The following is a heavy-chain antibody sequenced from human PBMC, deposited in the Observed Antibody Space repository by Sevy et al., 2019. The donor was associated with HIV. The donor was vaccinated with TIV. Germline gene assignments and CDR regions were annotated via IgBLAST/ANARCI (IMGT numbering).Heavy chain of an antibody. J-gene: IGHJ1*01. CDR3: AFERLSSNVAEYFHN. V-gene: IGHV3-30-3*01. D-gene: IGHD4-4*01. Sequence: GGSLRLSCAASGFPFSRYSLHWVRQAPGKGLEWVATISFDGSSQYYTDSVKGRFSISRDNSMQSLYLQMSGLRPEDTAVYYCAFERLSSNVAEYFHNWGQGTLVTVSS. CDR2: ISFDGSSQ. CDR1: GFPFSRYS.